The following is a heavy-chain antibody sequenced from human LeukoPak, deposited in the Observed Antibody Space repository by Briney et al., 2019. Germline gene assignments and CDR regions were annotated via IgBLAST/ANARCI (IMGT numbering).Heavy chain of an antibody. CDR2: IWYDGSNK. D-gene: IGHD2-2*01. CDR3: ARDSGQLPDY. CDR1: GFTFSSYG. Sequence: GRSLRLSCAASGFTFSSYGMHWVRQAPGKVLEWVAVIWYDGSNKYYADSVKGRFAISRDNSKNTLYLQMNSLRAEDTAVYYCARDSGQLPDYWGQGTLVTVSS. V-gene: IGHV3-33*01. J-gene: IGHJ4*02.